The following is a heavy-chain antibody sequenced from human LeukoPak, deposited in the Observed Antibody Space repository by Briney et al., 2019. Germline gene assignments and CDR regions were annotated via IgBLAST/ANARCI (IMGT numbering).Heavy chain of an antibody. Sequence: SETLSLTCTVSGGSFSCYYWSWIRQPPGKGLEWIGYIYYSGSTNYNPSLKSRVTISVDTSKNQFSLKVSSVTAADTAVYYCARDARGSSYMDVWGQGTTVTVSS. CDR3: ARDARGSSYMDV. CDR2: IYYSGST. J-gene: IGHJ6*02. CDR1: GGSFSCYY. V-gene: IGHV4-59*01. D-gene: IGHD3-10*01.